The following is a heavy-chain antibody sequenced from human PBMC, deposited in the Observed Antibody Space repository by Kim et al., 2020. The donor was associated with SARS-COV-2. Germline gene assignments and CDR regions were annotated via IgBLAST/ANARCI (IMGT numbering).Heavy chain of an antibody. CDR3: ARGGWVNRLSWYFDL. Sequence: GGSLRLSCAASGFTFSSYAMHWVRQAPGKGLEWVAVISYDGSNKYYADSVKGRFTISRDNSKNTLYLQMNSLRAEDTAVYYCARGGWVNRLSWYFDLWGRGTLVTVSS. D-gene: IGHD1-26*01. J-gene: IGHJ2*01. V-gene: IGHV3-30*04. CDR2: ISYDGSNK. CDR1: GFTFSSYA.